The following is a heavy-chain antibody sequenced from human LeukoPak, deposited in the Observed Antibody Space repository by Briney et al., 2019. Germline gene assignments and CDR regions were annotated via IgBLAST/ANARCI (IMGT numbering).Heavy chain of an antibody. CDR1: GYTSTSYG. Sequence: GASVKVSCKASGYTSTSYGISWVRQAPGQGLEWMGWISAYNGNTNYAQKLQGRVTMTTDTSTSTAYMELRSLRSDDTAVYYCAREHYYDSSGPNSDYWAREPWSPSPQ. D-gene: IGHD3-22*01. CDR2: ISAYNGNT. V-gene: IGHV1-18*01. CDR3: AREHYYDSSGPNSDY. J-gene: IGHJ4*02.